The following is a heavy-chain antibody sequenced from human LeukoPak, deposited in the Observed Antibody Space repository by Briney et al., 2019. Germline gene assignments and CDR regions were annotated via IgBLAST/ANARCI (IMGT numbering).Heavy chain of an antibody. J-gene: IGHJ4*02. Sequence: PSETLSLTCAVYGGSFSGYYWSWIRQPPGKGLEWIGEINHSGSTNYNPSLKSRVTISVDTSKNQFSLKLSSVTAADTAVYYCAEANNSSGWSTVDYWGQGTLVTVSS. CDR1: GGSFSGYY. V-gene: IGHV4-34*01. CDR3: AEANNSSGWSTVDY. D-gene: IGHD6-19*01. CDR2: INHSGST.